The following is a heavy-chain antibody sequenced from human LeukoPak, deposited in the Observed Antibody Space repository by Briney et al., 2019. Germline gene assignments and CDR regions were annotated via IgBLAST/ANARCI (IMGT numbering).Heavy chain of an antibody. D-gene: IGHD3-10*01. V-gene: IGHV4-4*07. J-gene: IGHJ2*01. Sequence: PSETLSLTCGVSGGSISSYYWSWIRQPAGKGLEWIGRIYTSGSTNYNPSLKSRVTMSVDTSKNQFSLKLSSVTAADTAVYYCARDQGTMVRGRGVIPDWYFDLWGRGTLVTVSS. CDR2: IYTSGST. CDR3: ARDQGTMVRGRGVIPDWYFDL. CDR1: GGSISSYY.